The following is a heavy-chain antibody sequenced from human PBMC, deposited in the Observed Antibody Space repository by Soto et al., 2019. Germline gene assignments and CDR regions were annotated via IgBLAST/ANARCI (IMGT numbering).Heavy chain of an antibody. CDR3: AKEIYGDYVGAGDAFDI. CDR2: ISYDGSNK. J-gene: IGHJ3*02. CDR1: GFTFSSYG. Sequence: QVQLVESGGGVVQPGRSLRLSCAASGFTFSSYGMHWVRQAPGKGLEWVAVISYDGSNKYYADSVKGRFTISRDNSKNSRYLQMNSVRAEDTAVYYCAKEIYGDYVGAGDAFDIWGQGTMVTVSS. D-gene: IGHD4-17*01. V-gene: IGHV3-30*18.